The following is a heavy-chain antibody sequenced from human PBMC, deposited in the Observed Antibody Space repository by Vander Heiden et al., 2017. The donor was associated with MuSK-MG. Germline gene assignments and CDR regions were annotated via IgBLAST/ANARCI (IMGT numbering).Heavy chain of an antibody. Sequence: QVQLVQSGAEVKKPGSSVKVSCKASGGTFSSYAISWVRQAPGQGLEWMGGIIPIFGTANYAQKFQGRVTMTADESTSTAYMELSSLRSEDTAVYYCARERYSGYDPMGLADYYYYGMDVWGQGTTVTVSS. CDR1: GGTFSSYA. V-gene: IGHV1-69*01. D-gene: IGHD5-12*01. J-gene: IGHJ6*02. CDR2: IIPIFGTA. CDR3: ARERYSGYDPMGLADYYYYGMDV.